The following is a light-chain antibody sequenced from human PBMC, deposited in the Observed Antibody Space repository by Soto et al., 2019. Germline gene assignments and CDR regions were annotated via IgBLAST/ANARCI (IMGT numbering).Light chain of an antibody. CDR2: GAS. V-gene: IGKV3-15*01. Sequence: EIVMTQSPAALSVSPGQGATLSCRASQRVGNDVAWYQQKPGQAPRLLIYGASTRATDMPGTFSGRGSGTEFTLTLSSLRPEDSAVYYCQQYRSWPRTFGQGTKVDIK. CDR3: QQYRSWPRT. J-gene: IGKJ1*01. CDR1: QRVGND.